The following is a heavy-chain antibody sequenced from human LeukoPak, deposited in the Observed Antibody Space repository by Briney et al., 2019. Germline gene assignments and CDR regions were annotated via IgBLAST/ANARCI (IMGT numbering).Heavy chain of an antibody. CDR2: INGDGSST. CDR3: ASAYYHYYFDY. Sequence: GGSLRLPCAASGFTFRSYWMHWVRQAPGKGLVWVSRINGDGSSTSYADSVKGRFTISRDNAKNTLYLQMNSLRAEDSAVYYCASAYYHYYFDYWGQGTLVTVSS. CDR1: GFTFRSYW. V-gene: IGHV3-74*01. J-gene: IGHJ4*02. D-gene: IGHD3-16*01.